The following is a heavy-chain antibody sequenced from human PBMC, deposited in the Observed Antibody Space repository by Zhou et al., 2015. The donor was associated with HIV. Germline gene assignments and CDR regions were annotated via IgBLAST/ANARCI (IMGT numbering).Heavy chain of an antibody. D-gene: IGHD6-13*01. CDR2: ISWDGGST. Sequence: EVQLVESGGDLVQPGRSLRLSCAASGFTFDDYAMHWVRQTPGKGLEWVSLISWDGGSTYYADSVKGRFTISRDNSKNSLYLQMNSLRAEDTALYYCAKDREYSSSPDAFDIWGQGTMVTVSS. J-gene: IGHJ3*02. CDR1: GFTFDDYA. V-gene: IGHV3-43D*03. CDR3: AKDREYSSSPDAFDI.